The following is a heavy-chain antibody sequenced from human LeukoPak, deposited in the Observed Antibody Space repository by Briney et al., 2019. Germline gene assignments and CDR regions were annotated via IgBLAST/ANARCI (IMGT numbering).Heavy chain of an antibody. J-gene: IGHJ4*02. CDR3: ARARGYSNYFSFDY. CDR2: ISSSSSYI. V-gene: IGHV3-21*01. D-gene: IGHD4-11*01. Sequence: GGSLRLSCAASGCTFSSYSMNWVRQAPGKGLEWVSSISSSSSYIYYADSVKGRFTISRDNAKNSLYLQMNSLRAEDTAVYYCARARGYSNYFSFDYWGQGTLVAVSS. CDR1: GCTFSSYS.